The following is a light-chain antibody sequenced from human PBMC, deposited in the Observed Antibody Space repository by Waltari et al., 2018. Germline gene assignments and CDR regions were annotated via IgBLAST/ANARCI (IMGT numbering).Light chain of an antibody. V-gene: IGLV1-40*01. CDR3: QSYDSSLSDSGV. Sequence: QSILTQPPSVSGAPGQKVTISCTGRSPNIGAGYDVHWYQQLPGAAPKLIIYGNNNRPSGVPDRFSGSKSGTSASLDITGLQTEDEADYYCQSYDSSLSDSGVFGGGTKVTVL. CDR1: SPNIGAGYD. CDR2: GNN. J-gene: IGLJ3*02.